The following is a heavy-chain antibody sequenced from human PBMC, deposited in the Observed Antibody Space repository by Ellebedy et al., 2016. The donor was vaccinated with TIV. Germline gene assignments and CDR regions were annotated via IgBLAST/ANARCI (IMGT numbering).Heavy chain of an antibody. Sequence: ASVKVSCKASGYMFVSYGISWVRQAPGQGLEWMGWISANNGYTNQAQNLQDRVTMTTDTSTSTAYMELRSLRSDDTAVYYCARGLVRGIKNWYFDLWGRGTLVTVSS. J-gene: IGHJ2*01. CDR3: ARGLVRGIKNWYFDL. CDR2: ISANNGYT. V-gene: IGHV1-18*04. D-gene: IGHD3-10*01. CDR1: GYMFVSYG.